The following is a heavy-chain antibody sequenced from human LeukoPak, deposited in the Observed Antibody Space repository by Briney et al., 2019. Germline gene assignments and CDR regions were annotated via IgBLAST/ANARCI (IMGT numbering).Heavy chain of an antibody. J-gene: IGHJ4*02. Sequence: PGRSLRLSCAASGFTFSSYGMHWVRQAPGKGLEWVAVIWYDGSNKYYADSVKGRFTISRDNSKNTLYLQMSSLRAEDTAVYYCARPARIAVAGTLDYWGQGTLVTVSS. V-gene: IGHV3-33*01. D-gene: IGHD6-19*01. CDR1: GFTFSSYG. CDR3: ARPARIAVAGTLDY. CDR2: IWYDGSNK.